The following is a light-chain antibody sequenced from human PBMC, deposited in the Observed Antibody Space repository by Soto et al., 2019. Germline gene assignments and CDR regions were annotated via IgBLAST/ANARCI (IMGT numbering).Light chain of an antibody. J-gene: IGKJ4*01. CDR1: QDISNY. CDR2: DAS. Sequence: DIQMTQSPSSLSASVGDRVTITCQASQDISNYLNWYQQKPGKAPKLLIYDASNLETGVPSRFSGSGSGTDFTFTISSQQPEDIATYYCQQYDNLPPLTFGGGTKVEIK. V-gene: IGKV1-33*01. CDR3: QQYDNLPPLT.